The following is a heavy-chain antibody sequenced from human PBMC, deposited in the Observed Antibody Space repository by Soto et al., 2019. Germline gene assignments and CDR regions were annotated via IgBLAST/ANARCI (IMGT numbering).Heavy chain of an antibody. CDR2: ISSSSSGT. J-gene: IGHJ4*02. D-gene: IGHD5-12*01. Sequence: GGSLRLSCAASGFTFSSYTMNWVRQSPGKGLEWVSSISSSSSGTYYADPVKGRFTISXXXXXXTXYXQXXXLRAEDTAVYYGAKKAGDSGYDTFDDGGQGT. CDR1: GFTFSSYT. CDR3: AKKAGDSGYDTFDD. V-gene: IGHV3-21*04.